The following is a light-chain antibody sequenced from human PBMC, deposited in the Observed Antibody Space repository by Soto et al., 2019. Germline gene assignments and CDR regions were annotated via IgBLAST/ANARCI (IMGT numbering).Light chain of an antibody. CDR2: GAS. J-gene: IGKJ2*01. Sequence: EIVWTQSPGTLSLSPGERATLSCRASQSVSSSYLAWYQQKPGQAPRLLIYGASSRATGVPDRFSGSGSGTYFARTISRLEPEDFAVYYCQQYGSSPPYTFGQGTKLEIK. V-gene: IGKV3-20*01. CDR1: QSVSSSY. CDR3: QQYGSSPPYT.